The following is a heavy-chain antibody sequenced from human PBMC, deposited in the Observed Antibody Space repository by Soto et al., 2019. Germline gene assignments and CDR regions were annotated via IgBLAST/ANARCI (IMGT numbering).Heavy chain of an antibody. V-gene: IGHV3-30*18. CDR1: GFTFSSYG. Sequence: PGGSLRLSCAASGFTFSSYGMHWVRQAPGKGLEWVAVISYDGSNKYHADSVKGRFTSSRDNSKNTLYLQMNSLRAEDTAVYYCAKDPEWLLWGQGTLVTVSS. CDR3: AKDPEWLL. CDR2: ISYDGSNK. D-gene: IGHD5-12*01. J-gene: IGHJ4*02.